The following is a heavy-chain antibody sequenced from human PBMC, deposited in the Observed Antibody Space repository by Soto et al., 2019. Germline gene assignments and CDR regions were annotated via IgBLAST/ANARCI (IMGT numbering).Heavy chain of an antibody. Sequence: QVQLQESCSGLVKPSQTLSLTCTVSGGSISSGGYYWSWIRQHPGKGLEWIGYIYYSGSTYYNPSLKSRVTISVDTSKNQFSLKLSSVTAADTAVYYCARGRTSSPTPGDYWGQGTLVTVSS. CDR3: ARGRTSSPTPGDY. CDR1: GGSISSGGYY. J-gene: IGHJ4*02. D-gene: IGHD2-2*01. V-gene: IGHV4-31*03. CDR2: IYYSGST.